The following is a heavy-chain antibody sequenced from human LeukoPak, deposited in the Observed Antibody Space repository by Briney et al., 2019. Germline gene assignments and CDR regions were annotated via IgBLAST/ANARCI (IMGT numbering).Heavy chain of an antibody. D-gene: IGHD3-10*01. Sequence: PSETLSLTCAVSGYSISSSNWWGWIRQPPGKGLEWLGYIYYSGNTYYNPSLKSRVTMSVDTSKNQFSLKLSSVTAVDTAVYYCARVWFGGYDMDVWGQGTTITVSS. CDR3: ARVWFGGYDMDV. J-gene: IGHJ6*02. CDR2: IYYSGNT. V-gene: IGHV4-28*03. CDR1: GYSISSSNW.